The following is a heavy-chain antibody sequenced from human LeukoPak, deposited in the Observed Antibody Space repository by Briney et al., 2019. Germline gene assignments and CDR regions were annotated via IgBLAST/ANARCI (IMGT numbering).Heavy chain of an antibody. CDR1: GFTFSSYW. V-gene: IGHV3-74*01. Sequence: GGALRLSCAASGFTFSSYWMHWVRQAPGKGLVWVSRMNSDGSSTSYADSVKGRFTISRDNSKNTLYLQMNSLRADDTAVYYCARDPSAVAGFFDYWGQGTLVTVSS. CDR3: ARDPSAVAGFFDY. J-gene: IGHJ4*02. D-gene: IGHD6-19*01. CDR2: MNSDGSST.